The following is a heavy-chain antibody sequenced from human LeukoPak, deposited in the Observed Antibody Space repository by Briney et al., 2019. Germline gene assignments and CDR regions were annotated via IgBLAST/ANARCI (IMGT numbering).Heavy chain of an antibody. Sequence: PGGSLRLSCAASGYTFSTYWMSWVREAPGKGREWVANIKQDGSEKYYVDSVKGRFTISRDNAKNSLYLQMNSLRAEDTAVYFCVRGRGSPDYWGQGTLVTVSS. D-gene: IGHD1-26*01. CDR2: IKQDGSEK. J-gene: IGHJ4*02. CDR3: VRGRGSPDY. V-gene: IGHV3-7*04. CDR1: GYTFSTYW.